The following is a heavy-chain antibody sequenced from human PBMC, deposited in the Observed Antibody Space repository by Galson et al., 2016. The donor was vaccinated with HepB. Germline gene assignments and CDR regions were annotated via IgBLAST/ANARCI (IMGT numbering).Heavy chain of an antibody. Sequence: SETLSLTCAVSGGSFSGYYWSWIRQPPGKGLEWIGEINHSGDTNYDPSLKGRVTISEDTSKNKFSLNLGSVTAADTAVYYCARGRIPIFGIVPVFDSWGQGTLVTVSS. D-gene: IGHD3-3*01. J-gene: IGHJ4*02. CDR1: GGSFSGYY. CDR2: INHSGDT. CDR3: ARGRIPIFGIVPVFDS. V-gene: IGHV4-34*01.